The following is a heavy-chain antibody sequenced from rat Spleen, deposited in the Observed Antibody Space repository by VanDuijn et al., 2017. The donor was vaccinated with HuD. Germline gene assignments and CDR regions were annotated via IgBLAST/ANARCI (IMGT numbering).Heavy chain of an antibody. J-gene: IGHJ1*01. CDR1: GFTFSDYN. CDR2: IIYDGTRT. CDR3: ARHEGGSGGYWYFDF. Sequence: EVQLVESGGGLVQPGGSLRLSCAASGFTFSDYNMAWVRQAPKKGLEWVATIIYDGTRTHYRDSVKGRFTISRDNAKSTLYLQMNSLRSEDTATYYCARHEGGSGGYWYFDFWGPGTMVTVSS. D-gene: IGHD5-1*01. V-gene: IGHV5S10*01.